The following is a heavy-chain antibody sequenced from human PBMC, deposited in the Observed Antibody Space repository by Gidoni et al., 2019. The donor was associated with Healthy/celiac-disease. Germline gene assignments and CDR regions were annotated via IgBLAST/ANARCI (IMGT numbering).Heavy chain of an antibody. CDR3: AAGGSTIYYFDY. D-gene: IGHD2-2*01. V-gene: IGHV4-39*06. Sequence: LQLPESGPGLLSPSETLSLPCPFSAGSLSSSSYYWGWIRQPPGKGLEWSGSIYYSGSTDYNQSLKSRVTIAVDTAKNQFARKLRSVTAADTAVYYCAAGGSTIYYFDYWGQGTLVTVSS. J-gene: IGHJ4*02. CDR1: AGSLSSSSYY. CDR2: IYYSGST.